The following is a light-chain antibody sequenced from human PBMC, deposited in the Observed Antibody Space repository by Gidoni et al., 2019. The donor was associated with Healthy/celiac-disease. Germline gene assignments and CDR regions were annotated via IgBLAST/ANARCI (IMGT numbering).Light chain of an antibody. CDR2: EVS. J-gene: IGLJ2*01. CDR1: SSDGGGNNY. CDR3: SSYTSSSTVV. V-gene: IGLV2-14*01. Sequence: QSALTQPASVSRSPGQPITISCTGTSSDGGGNNYVSWYQQHPGKAPRLMIYEVSNRPSGVSNRFSGSKSGNTASLTISGLQAEDEADYDCSSYTSSSTVVFGGGTKLTVL.